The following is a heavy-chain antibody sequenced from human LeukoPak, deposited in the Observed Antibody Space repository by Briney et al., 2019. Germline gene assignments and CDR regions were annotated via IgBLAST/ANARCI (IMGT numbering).Heavy chain of an antibody. CDR1: GGTFSSYA. D-gene: IGHD3-22*01. CDR2: IIPILGIA. Sequence: GASVKVSCKASGGTFSSYAISWVRQAPGQGLEWMGRIIPILGIANYAQKFQGRVTITADKSTSTAYMELSSLRSEDTAVYYCARASITMIVVVIPNWFDPWGQGTLVTVSS. CDR3: ARASITMIVVVIPNWFDP. V-gene: IGHV1-69*04. J-gene: IGHJ5*02.